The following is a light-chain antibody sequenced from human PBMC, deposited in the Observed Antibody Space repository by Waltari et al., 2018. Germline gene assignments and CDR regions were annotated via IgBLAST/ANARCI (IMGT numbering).Light chain of an antibody. CDR2: VNSDGSH. Sequence: QLVLTQSPSASASLGASVKLTCTLSSGHSSNVIAWLQQQPEKGPRYLMKVNSDGSHSKGDEIPDRFSGSSSGAKRYLTISSHQSEYEADYCCQTGGHGTWVVGGGTKLTVL. V-gene: IGLV4-69*01. CDR3: QTGGHGTWV. J-gene: IGLJ3*02. CDR1: SGHSSNV.